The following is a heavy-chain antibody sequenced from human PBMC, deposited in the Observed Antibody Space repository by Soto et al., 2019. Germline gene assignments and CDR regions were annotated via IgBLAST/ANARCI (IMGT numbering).Heavy chain of an antibody. CDR3: ASRGDSSSWPYFDY. D-gene: IGHD6-13*01. CDR2: IYYSGST. J-gene: IGHJ4*02. CDR1: GGSISSSSYY. V-gene: IGHV4-39*01. Sequence: SETLSLTCTVSGGSISSSSYYWGWIRQPPGKGLEWIGSIYYSGSTYYNPSLKSRVTISVDTSKNQFSLKLSSVTAADTAVYYCASRGDSSSWPYFDYWGQGTLVTVSS.